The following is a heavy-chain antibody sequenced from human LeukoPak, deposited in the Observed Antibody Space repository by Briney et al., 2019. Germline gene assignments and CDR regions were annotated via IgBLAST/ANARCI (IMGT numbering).Heavy chain of an antibody. CDR1: GFIFSEFY. CDR3: ARTARSGDI. J-gene: IGHJ4*02. V-gene: IGHV3-11*01. CDR2: ISGSGHDI. Sequence: GGSLRLSCAASGFIFSEFYMSWVRQSPGKGLEWISYISGSGHDINYVDSVKGRFTVSRDNAKNSLYLQMNSLSADDTAIYYCARTARSGDIRGQGTLVTVSS. D-gene: IGHD1-1*01.